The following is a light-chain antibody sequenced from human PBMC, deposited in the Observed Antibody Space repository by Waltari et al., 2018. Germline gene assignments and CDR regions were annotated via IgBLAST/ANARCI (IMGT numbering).Light chain of an antibody. CDR1: QNIHDN. CDR3: QQYNKWPPLT. Sequence: EVLMTQSPATRSVSPGERVTLSCRASQNIHDNLAWYQQKPGQAPRLLIYGASTRATAIPARFRGSGSGTEFTLTISSLQSEDFAIYYCQQYNKWPPLTFGGGTKVEIK. J-gene: IGKJ4*01. CDR2: GAS. V-gene: IGKV3-15*01.